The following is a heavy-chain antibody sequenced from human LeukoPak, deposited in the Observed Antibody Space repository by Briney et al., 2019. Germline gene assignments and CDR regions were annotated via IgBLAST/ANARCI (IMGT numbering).Heavy chain of an antibody. CDR3: ARVTGPHAFDI. V-gene: IGHV4-38-2*01. Sequence: SETLSLTCAVSGYSISSGYYWGWIRQPPGKGLEWIGSIYHSGSTYYNPSLKSRVTISVDTSKNQFSLRLSSVTAADTAVYYCARVTGPHAFDIWGQGTLVTVSS. CDR1: GYSISSGYY. D-gene: IGHD2-21*02. J-gene: IGHJ3*02. CDR2: IYHSGST.